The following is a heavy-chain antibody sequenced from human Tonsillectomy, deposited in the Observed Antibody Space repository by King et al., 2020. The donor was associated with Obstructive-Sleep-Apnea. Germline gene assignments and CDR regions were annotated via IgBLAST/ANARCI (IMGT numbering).Heavy chain of an antibody. CDR1: GGSFSGYY. Sequence: VQLQQWGAGLLKPSETLSLTSTVYGGSFSGYYWTWIRQPPGQGLERIGEINHSGSTNYNPSLKSRVTISVDTSKNQLSLNLSSVTAADTAVYYCARGHFGIAAAGTPYYGMDVWGQGTTVTVSS. J-gene: IGHJ6*02. V-gene: IGHV4-34*01. D-gene: IGHD6-13*01. CDR2: INHSGST. CDR3: ARGHFGIAAAGTPYYGMDV.